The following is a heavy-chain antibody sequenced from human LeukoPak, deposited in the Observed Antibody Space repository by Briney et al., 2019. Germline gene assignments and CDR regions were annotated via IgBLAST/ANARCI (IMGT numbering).Heavy chain of an antibody. CDR2: INGSGGST. D-gene: IGHD3-22*01. Sequence: GGSLRLSCAASGFTFNKFAMSWVRQAPGKGLEWVSAINGSGGSTYYADSVKGRFTISRDNSKNTLYLQMNSLRAEDTAVYYCAKGGAYYYDSSGYFSVWGQGTMVTVSS. V-gene: IGHV3-23*01. J-gene: IGHJ3*01. CDR1: GFTFNKFA. CDR3: AKGGAYYYDSSGYFSV.